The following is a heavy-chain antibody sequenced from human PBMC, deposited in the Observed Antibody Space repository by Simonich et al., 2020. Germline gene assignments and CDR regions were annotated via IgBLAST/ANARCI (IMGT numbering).Heavy chain of an antibody. D-gene: IGHD5-12*01. V-gene: IGHV4-59*08. CDR1: GGTISDSY. CDR2: IYYSGST. Sequence: QVQLQESGPGLVKPSETLSFTCTVSGGTISDSYWSWIRPPPGKGLEWIGYIYYSGSTNYNPSLKSRVTISVDTSKNQFSLKLSSVTAADTAVYYCARHDRWLQFYFDYWGQGTLVTVSS. CDR3: ARHDRWLQFYFDY. J-gene: IGHJ4*02.